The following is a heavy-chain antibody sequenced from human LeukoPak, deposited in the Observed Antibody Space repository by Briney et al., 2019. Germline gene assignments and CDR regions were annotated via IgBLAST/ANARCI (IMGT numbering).Heavy chain of an antibody. D-gene: IGHD4-17*01. Sequence: ETLSLTCAVYGGSFSGYYWSWIRQAPGKGLEWVANIKQDGSDKYYVDSVKGRFTISRDNAKTSLYLQMNSLRAEDTAVYYCARDAGFHDYGDFFFDYWGQGTLVTVSS. CDR2: IKQDGSDK. CDR3: ARDAGFHDYGDFFFDY. V-gene: IGHV3-7*01. CDR1: GGSFSGYY. J-gene: IGHJ4*02.